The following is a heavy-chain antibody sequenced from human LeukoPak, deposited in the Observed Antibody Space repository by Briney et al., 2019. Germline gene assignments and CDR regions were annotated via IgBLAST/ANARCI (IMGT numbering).Heavy chain of an antibody. J-gene: IGHJ4*02. Sequence: PGGSLRLSCAASGFTFSSYAMHWVRQAPGKGLEWVADSVKGRFTISRDNSKNTLFLQMNSLRAEDTAVYFCARDVGGGDTFDYWGQGTLVTVSS. D-gene: IGHD2-21*02. CDR3: ARDVGGGDTFDY. CDR1: GFTFSSYA. V-gene: IGHV3-30*04.